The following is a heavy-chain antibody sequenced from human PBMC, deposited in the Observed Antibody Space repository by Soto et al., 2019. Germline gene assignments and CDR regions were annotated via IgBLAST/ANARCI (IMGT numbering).Heavy chain of an antibody. CDR3: AKADGEQWMIPHLDN. V-gene: IGHV3-23*01. CDR2: ISWLGGFT. D-gene: IGHD6-19*01. Sequence: GGSLRLSCEASGFKFKKFAMGWFRQSPGEGLEWVSGISWLGGFTFYADSVKGRFSLAIDDSKDTLSLQLNSLRLEDTAYYYCAKADGEQWMIPHLDNWGQGTQVTVSS. J-gene: IGHJ1*01. CDR1: GFKFKKFA.